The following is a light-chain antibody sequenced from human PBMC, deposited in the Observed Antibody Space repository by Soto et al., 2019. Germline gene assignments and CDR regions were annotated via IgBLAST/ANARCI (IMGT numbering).Light chain of an antibody. J-gene: IGLJ1*01. Sequence: QSVLTQPPSVSAAPGQKVTISCSGSSSNIGGNSVSFYQQLPWTAPKLLIYDDNKRPSGIPDRFSGSKSGTSATLGITGFQTGDEADYYCGSWDSSLSAYVFGTGTKVTVL. CDR3: GSWDSSLSAYV. CDR2: DDN. CDR1: SSNIGGNS. V-gene: IGLV1-51*01.